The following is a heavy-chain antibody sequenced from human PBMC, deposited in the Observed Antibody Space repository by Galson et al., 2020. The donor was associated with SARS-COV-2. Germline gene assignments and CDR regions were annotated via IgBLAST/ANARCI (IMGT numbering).Heavy chain of an antibody. V-gene: IGHV4-39*07. Sequence: SETLSLTCTVSGDSISSSSYYWGWIRNPPGKGLEWIGSIYYSGSTYYNPSLKSRVTISVDTSKNQFSLKLSSVTAADTAVYYCARDRGGWLQRHRRFDYWGQGTLVTVSS. D-gene: IGHD5-12*01. J-gene: IGHJ4*02. CDR1: GDSISSSSYY. CDR3: ARDRGGWLQRHRRFDY. CDR2: IYYSGST.